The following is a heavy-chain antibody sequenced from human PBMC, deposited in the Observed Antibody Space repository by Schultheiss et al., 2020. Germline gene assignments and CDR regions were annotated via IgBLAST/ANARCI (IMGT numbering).Heavy chain of an antibody. J-gene: IGHJ6*03. D-gene: IGHD3-10*01. CDR1: GYTFTSYG. CDR2: ISAYSGNT. Sequence: ASVKVSCKASGYTFTSYGISWVRQAPGQGLEWMGWISAYSGNTDSSQKLQGRLTMTTDTSTNTAYMELRSLRSDDTAVYYCARVITMVQSGYHSYYMDVWGKGTMVTVSS. CDR3: ARVITMVQSGYHSYYMDV. V-gene: IGHV1-18*04.